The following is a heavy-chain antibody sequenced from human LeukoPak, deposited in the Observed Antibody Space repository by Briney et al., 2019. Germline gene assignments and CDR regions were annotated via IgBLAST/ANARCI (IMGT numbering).Heavy chain of an antibody. CDR3: ARWGVYSYGTPLSYIDY. J-gene: IGHJ4*02. Sequence: ASVKVSCKASGYTFTSYYMHWVRQAPGQGLEWMGIINPSGGSTSYAQKFQGRVTMARDTSTSTVYMELSSLRSEDTAVYYCARWGVYSYGTPLSYIDYWGQGTLVTVSS. CDR2: INPSGGST. CDR1: GYTFTSYY. V-gene: IGHV1-46*01. D-gene: IGHD5-18*01.